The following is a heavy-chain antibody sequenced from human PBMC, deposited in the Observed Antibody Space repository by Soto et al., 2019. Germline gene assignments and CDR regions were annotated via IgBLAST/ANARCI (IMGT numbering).Heavy chain of an antibody. CDR1: GGSISTYY. D-gene: IGHD2-2*02. Sequence: QVQLQESGPGLVKPSETLSLTCTVSGGSISTYYWSWIRQPPGKGLEWIGYIFYSGNTNYNPSLKSRVTLSVDTSKNQFSLTLSSVTAADTALYYCARGFCSSTSCYNDWFDPWVQRTLVTVSS. CDR3: ARGFCSSTSCYNDWFDP. CDR2: IFYSGNT. J-gene: IGHJ5*02. V-gene: IGHV4-59*01.